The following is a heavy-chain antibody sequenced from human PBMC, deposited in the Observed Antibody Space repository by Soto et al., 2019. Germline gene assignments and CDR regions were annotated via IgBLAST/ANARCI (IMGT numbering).Heavy chain of an antibody. CDR1: GFTFISYW. J-gene: IGHJ6*02. V-gene: IGHV3-7*01. CDR3: ARDHDFWSGYPYYYYYGMDV. Sequence: GGSLRLSCAASGFTFISYWMSWVRQAPGKGLEWVANIKQDGSEKYYVDSVKGRFTISRDNAKNSLYLQMNSLRAEDTAVYYCARDHDFWSGYPYYYYYGMDVWGQGTTVTVSS. D-gene: IGHD3-3*01. CDR2: IKQDGSEK.